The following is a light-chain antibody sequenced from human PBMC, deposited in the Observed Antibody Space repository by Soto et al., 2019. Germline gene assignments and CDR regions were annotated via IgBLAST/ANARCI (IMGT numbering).Light chain of an antibody. CDR3: NSYTTSNTRQIV. CDR2: DVS. CDR1: SSDVVGYNY. V-gene: IGLV2-14*01. J-gene: IGLJ1*01. Sequence: QSVLTQPASVSGSPGQSITISCTGTSSDVVGYNYVSWYQQHPGKAPKFMIYDVSNRPSGVSTRFSGSKSGNTASLTISGFQAEDEADYYCNSYTTSNTRQIVFGTGTKVTVL.